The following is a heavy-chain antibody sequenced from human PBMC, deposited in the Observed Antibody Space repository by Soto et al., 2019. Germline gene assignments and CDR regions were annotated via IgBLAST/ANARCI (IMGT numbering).Heavy chain of an antibody. CDR1: GYTFTGYY. CDR3: ARSKWELSAFDI. J-gene: IGHJ3*02. Sequence: ASVKVSCKASGYTFTGYYMHWVRQAPGQGLEWMGWINPNSGGTNYAQKFQGRATMTRDTSISTAYMELSRLRSDDTAVYYCARSKWELSAFDIWGQGTMVTVSS. V-gene: IGHV1-2*02. D-gene: IGHD1-26*01. CDR2: INPNSGGT.